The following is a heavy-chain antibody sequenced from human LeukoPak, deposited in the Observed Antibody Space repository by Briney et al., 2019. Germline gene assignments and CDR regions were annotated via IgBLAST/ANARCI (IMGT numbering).Heavy chain of an antibody. Sequence: SETLSLTCAVYGGSFSGYYWSWIRQPPGKGLEWIGEINHSGSTNYNPSLKSRVTISVDTSKNQFSLKLSSVTAADTAVYYCARGRVTMVRGVKPFDYWGQGTLVTVSS. V-gene: IGHV4-34*01. D-gene: IGHD3-10*01. CDR2: INHSGST. J-gene: IGHJ4*02. CDR1: GGSFSGYY. CDR3: ARGRVTMVRGVKPFDY.